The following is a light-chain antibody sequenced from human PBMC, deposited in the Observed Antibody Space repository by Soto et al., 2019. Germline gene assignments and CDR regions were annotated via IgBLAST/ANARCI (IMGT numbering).Light chain of an antibody. J-gene: IGLJ2*01. CDR2: GGT. Sequence: QSALTQPASVSGSPGQPITISCTGTNSDVGSYNLVSWYQQHPGKVPKLMIYGGTKRPSGVSDRFSGSTSGYMASLTISGLQAEDEADYYCSSYAGSNTLVFGGGTKLTVL. V-gene: IGLV2-23*01. CDR1: NSDVGSYNL. CDR3: SSYAGSNTLV.